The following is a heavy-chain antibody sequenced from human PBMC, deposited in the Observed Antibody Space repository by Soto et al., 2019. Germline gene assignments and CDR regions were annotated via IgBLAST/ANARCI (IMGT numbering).Heavy chain of an antibody. V-gene: IGHV4-31*03. J-gene: IGHJ4*02. CDR1: GGSISSGGYY. Sequence: QVQLQESGPGLVKPSQTLSLTCTVSGGSISSGGYYWSWIRQHPGKGLEWIGYIYYSGSTYYNPSLKRRVTISVDTSKNQFSLKLSSVTAADTAVYYCARGGSSVAATLLDYWGQGTLVTVSS. CDR3: ARGGSSVAATLLDY. CDR2: IYYSGST. D-gene: IGHD2-15*01.